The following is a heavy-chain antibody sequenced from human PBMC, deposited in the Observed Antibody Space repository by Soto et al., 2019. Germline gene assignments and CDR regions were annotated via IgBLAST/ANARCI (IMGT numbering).Heavy chain of an antibody. Sequence: QVHLQESGPGLVKPSETLSLTCAVSGASISTSQWWSWVRQSPGKGLEWIGDAYHTGDSKYNPSLKSRLTXSXDKXNNQFSLTLNSVTAADTAIYYCARDLAAVAGYFDSWGQGTLVTVSS. J-gene: IGHJ4*02. CDR3: ARDLAAVAGYFDS. CDR1: GASISTSQW. D-gene: IGHD6-19*01. V-gene: IGHV4-4*02. CDR2: AYHTGDS.